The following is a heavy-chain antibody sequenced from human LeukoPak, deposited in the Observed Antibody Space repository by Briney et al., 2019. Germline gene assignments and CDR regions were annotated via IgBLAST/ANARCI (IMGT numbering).Heavy chain of an antibody. CDR2: IRSKANSYAT. CDR1: GFTFSGSA. V-gene: IGHV3-73*01. Sequence: PGGSLKLSCAASGFTFSGSAMHWVRQASGKGLEWFGRIRSKANSYATAYAASVKGRFTISRDDSKNTTYLQMNSLKTEDTAVYYCTSRPLLSYYGSGRTRSDYWGQGTLVTVSS. D-gene: IGHD3-10*01. J-gene: IGHJ4*02. CDR3: TSRPLLSYYGSGRTRSDY.